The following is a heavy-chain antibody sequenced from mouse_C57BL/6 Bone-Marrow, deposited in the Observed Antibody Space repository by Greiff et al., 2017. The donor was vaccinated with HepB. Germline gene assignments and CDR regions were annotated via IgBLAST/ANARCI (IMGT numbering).Heavy chain of an antibody. D-gene: IGHD1-1*01. J-gene: IGHJ1*03. V-gene: IGHV1-64*01. Sequence: QDQLQQPGAELVKPGASVKLSCKASGYTFTSYWMHWVKQRPGQGLEWIGMIHPNSGSTNYNEKFKSKATLTVDKSSSTAYMQLSSLTSEDSAVYYCARGTTVVATNFDVWGTGTTVTVSS. CDR1: GYTFTSYW. CDR2: IHPNSGST. CDR3: ARGTTVVATNFDV.